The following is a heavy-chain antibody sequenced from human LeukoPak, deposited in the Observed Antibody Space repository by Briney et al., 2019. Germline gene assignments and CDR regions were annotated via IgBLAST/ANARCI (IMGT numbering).Heavy chain of an antibody. D-gene: IGHD5-12*01. CDR1: GFTFSSYA. J-gene: IGHJ4*02. V-gene: IGHV3-30-3*01. CDR3: ARVSGYDFDC. Sequence: GGSLRLSCAASGFTFSSYAMHWVRQAPDKGLEWVALISYDGSNKYYADSVKGRFTISRDNSKSTLYLQMNSLRAEDTAVYYCARVSGYDFDCWGQGTLVTVSS. CDR2: ISYDGSNK.